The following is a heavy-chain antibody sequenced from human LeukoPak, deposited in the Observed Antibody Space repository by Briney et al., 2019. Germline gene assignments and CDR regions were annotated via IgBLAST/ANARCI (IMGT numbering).Heavy chain of an antibody. CDR3: ATDSSSGWYYFDY. Sequence: GGSLRLSCAASGFTFSSYAMHWVGQARGKGGEGVAVISYDGSNKYYADSVKGRFTISRDNSKNPLYLQMNSLRAEDTAVYYCATDSSSGWYYFDYWGQGTLVTVSS. V-gene: IGHV3-30-3*01. D-gene: IGHD6-19*01. J-gene: IGHJ4*02. CDR1: GFTFSSYA. CDR2: ISYDGSNK.